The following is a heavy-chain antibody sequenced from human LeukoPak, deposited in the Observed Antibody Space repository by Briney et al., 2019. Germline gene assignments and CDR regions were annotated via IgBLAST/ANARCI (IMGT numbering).Heavy chain of an antibody. Sequence: ASVKVSCKASGYTFTSYGISWVRQAPGQGLEWMGWINPNSGGTNYAQKFQGRVTMTSDTSISTAYMELSGLRSDDTALYYCARGGGYSSSWYEAYWGQGTLVTVSS. D-gene: IGHD6-13*01. CDR3: ARGGGYSSSWYEAY. J-gene: IGHJ4*02. V-gene: IGHV1-2*02. CDR2: INPNSGGT. CDR1: GYTFTSYG.